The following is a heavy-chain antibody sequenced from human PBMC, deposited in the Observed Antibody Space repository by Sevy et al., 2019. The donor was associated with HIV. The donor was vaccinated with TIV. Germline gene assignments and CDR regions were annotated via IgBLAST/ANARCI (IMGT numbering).Heavy chain of an antibody. Sequence: GSLRLSCAASGFTFSSYAMHWVRQAPGKGLEWVAVISYDGSNKYYADSVKGRFTISRDNSKNTLYLQMNSLRAEDTAVYYCARDSIAAAGIGYFQHWGQGTLVTVSS. CDR3: ARDSIAAAGIGYFQH. CDR1: GFTFSSYA. V-gene: IGHV3-30*04. CDR2: ISYDGSNK. J-gene: IGHJ1*01. D-gene: IGHD6-13*01.